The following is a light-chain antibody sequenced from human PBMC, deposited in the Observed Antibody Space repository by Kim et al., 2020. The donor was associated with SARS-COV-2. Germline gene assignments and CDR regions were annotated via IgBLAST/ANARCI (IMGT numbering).Light chain of an antibody. CDR1: NSDVGGFNY. V-gene: IGLV2-14*03. CDR3: SSYTASSTFV. CDR2: DVA. Sequence: QWITIAGDRANSDVGGFNYVSWYQQHPGKAPRVMIYDVAKRPSGISNRFSGSKSGNTASLTISGLQAEDEADYYCSSYTASSTFVFGTGTKVTVL. J-gene: IGLJ1*01.